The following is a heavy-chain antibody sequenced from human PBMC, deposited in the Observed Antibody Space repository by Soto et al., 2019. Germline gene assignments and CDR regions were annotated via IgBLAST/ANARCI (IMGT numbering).Heavy chain of an antibody. Sequence: GGSLRLSCAASGFTFSSYGMHWVRQAPGKGLEWVAVIWYDGSNKYYADSVKGRFTISRDNSKNTLYLQMNSLRAEDTAVYYCAGERVGSYAFDIWGQGTMVTVSS. D-gene: IGHD1-26*01. J-gene: IGHJ3*02. CDR2: IWYDGSNK. CDR1: GFTFSSYG. CDR3: AGERVGSYAFDI. V-gene: IGHV3-33*08.